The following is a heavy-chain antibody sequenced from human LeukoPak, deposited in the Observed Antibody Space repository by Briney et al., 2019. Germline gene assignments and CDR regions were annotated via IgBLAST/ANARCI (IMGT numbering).Heavy chain of an antibody. V-gene: IGHV4-39*01. D-gene: IGHD2-2*01. CDR3: ASDTYCSSTSCEAFDI. CDR1: GGSISSSSYY. Sequence: SETLSLTCTVSGGSISSSSYYWGWIRQPPGKGLEWIGSIYYSGSTYYNPSLKSRVTISVDTSKNQFSLKLSSVTAADTAVYYCASDTYCSSTSCEAFDIWGQGTMVTVSS. CDR2: IYYSGST. J-gene: IGHJ3*02.